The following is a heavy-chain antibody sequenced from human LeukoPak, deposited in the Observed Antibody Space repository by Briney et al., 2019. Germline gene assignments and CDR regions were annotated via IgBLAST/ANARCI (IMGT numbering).Heavy chain of an antibody. D-gene: IGHD2-2*01. CDR1: GYTFTSYD. V-gene: IGHV1-8*01. J-gene: IGHJ4*02. CDR3: ARGFRYRSSTSCYQRGVRDYYFDY. CDR2: MNPNSGNT. Sequence: ASVKVSCKASGYTFTSYDINWVRQATGQGLEWMGWMNPNSGNTGYAQKFQGRVTMTRNTSISTAYMELSSLRSEDTAVYYCARGFRYRSSTSCYQRGVRDYYFDYWGQGTLVTVSS.